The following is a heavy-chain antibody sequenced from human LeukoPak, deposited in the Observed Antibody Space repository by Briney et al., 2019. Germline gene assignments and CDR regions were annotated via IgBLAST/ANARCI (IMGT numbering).Heavy chain of an antibody. CDR1: GFTFSNYW. Sequence: GGSLRLSCVASGFTFSNYWMQWVRQPPGGGLVRISRIKFDGTTTNYADSVEGRFTIPRDNAKNTLYLEMRSLRADDTAVYYCVRSCASDCFHKAPGDYWGQGTLVTVSS. CDR3: VRSCASDCFHKAPGDY. V-gene: IGHV3-74*01. J-gene: IGHJ4*02. D-gene: IGHD2-21*02. CDR2: IKFDGTTT.